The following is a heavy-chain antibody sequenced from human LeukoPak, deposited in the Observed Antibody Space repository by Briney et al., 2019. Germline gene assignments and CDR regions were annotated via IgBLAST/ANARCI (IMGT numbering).Heavy chain of an antibody. CDR1: GFTFSSNW. CDR3: ARDFSSGWYVNY. D-gene: IGHD6-19*01. CDR2: IKQDGSEK. J-gene: IGHJ4*02. Sequence: GGSLRLSCAASGFTFSSNWMSWVRQAPGKGLEWVANIKQDGSEKYYVDSVKGRFTISRDNAKNSLYLQMNSLRAEDTAVYYCARDFSSGWYVNYWGQGTLVTVSS. V-gene: IGHV3-7*04.